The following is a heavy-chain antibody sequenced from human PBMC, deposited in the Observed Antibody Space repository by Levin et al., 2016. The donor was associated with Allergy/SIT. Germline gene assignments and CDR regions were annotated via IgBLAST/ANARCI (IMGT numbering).Heavy chain of an antibody. CDR1: GFTFSDYY. J-gene: IGHJ6*02. CDR3: ARATRAVYGSGSSYRGGYGMDV. D-gene: IGHD3-10*01. V-gene: IGHV3-11*01. Sequence: GESLKISCAASGFTFSDYYMTWIRQAPGKGLEWVSYISGSGNTIYYADSVKGRFTISRDNAKKSLYLQMNSLRAEDTAVYYCARATRAVYGSGSSYRGGYGMDVWGQGTTVTVSS. CDR2: ISGSGNTI.